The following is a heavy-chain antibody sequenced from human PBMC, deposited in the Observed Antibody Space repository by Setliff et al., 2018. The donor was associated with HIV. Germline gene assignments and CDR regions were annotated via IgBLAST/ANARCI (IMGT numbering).Heavy chain of an antibody. V-gene: IGHV4-34*01. CDR3: VRWYYCVSGACYRADY. Sequence: PSETLSLTCSVYGTSFSDHYWSWVRQTPGKGLEWIGEMNQSGTTNYNPSLKSRVTMSIDTSERQFSLKLKSVTAADTAVYYCVRWYYCVSGACYRADYWGQGTMVTVPQ. CDR2: MNQSGTT. D-gene: IGHD2-21*02. CDR1: GTSFSDHY. J-gene: IGHJ4*02.